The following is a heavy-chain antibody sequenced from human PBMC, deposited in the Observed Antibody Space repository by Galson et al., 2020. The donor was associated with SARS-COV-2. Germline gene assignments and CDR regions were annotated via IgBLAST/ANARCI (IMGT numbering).Heavy chain of an antibody. CDR1: GFTFSNAW. D-gene: IGHD3-9*01. J-gene: IGHJ4*02. V-gene: IGHV3-15*01. CDR2: IKSKTDGGTT. CDR3: TTDTLRYFDWLLYINY. Sequence: GGSLRLSCAASGFTFSNAWMSWVRQAPGKGLEWVGRIKSKTDGGTTDYAAPVKGRFTISRDDSKNTLYLQMNSLKTEDTAVYYCTTDTLRYFDWLLYINYWGQGTLVTVSS.